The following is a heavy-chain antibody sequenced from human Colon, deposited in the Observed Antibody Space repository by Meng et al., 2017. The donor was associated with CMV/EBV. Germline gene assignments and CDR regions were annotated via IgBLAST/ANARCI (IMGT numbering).Heavy chain of an antibody. V-gene: IGHV1-2*06. CDR1: GYTFTLSDYY. CDR2: INPSNGDT. D-gene: IGHD3-10*01. Sequence: QWQLVQSGAEVKNPGASVKVSGKASGYTFTLSDYYIHWVRQAPGQGLEWMGRINPSNGDTDYAQRFQGRVTMTRDTSINTAYMDLNWLNSDDTAVYYCARGDNRGHQTLRSWGQGALVTVSS. J-gene: IGHJ5*02. CDR3: ARGDNRGHQTLRS.